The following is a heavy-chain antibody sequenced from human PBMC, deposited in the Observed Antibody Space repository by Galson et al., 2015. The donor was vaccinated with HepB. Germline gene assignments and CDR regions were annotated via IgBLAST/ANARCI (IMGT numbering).Heavy chain of an antibody. CDR3: ARVELRAGPTDMTSREGYSYHYGLDV. J-gene: IGHJ6*02. CDR1: GGTFSSNT. V-gene: IGHV1-69*08. Sequence: SVKVSCKASGGTFSSNTINWVRQAPGQGLEWMGRIVPIFGRTYYTQKFQDRVTMTADKSTNTAYMELSSLRSEDTAVYYCARVELRAGPTDMTSREGYSYHYGLDVWGQGTTVIVSS. CDR2: IVPIFGRT. D-gene: IGHD1-7*01.